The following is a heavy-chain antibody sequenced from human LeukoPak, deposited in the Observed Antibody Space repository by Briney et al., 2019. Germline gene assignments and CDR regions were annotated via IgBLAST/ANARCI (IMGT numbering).Heavy chain of an antibody. CDR2: IYHSGST. CDR3: ARKGSNDFWSGYYIGPLYPYYYYYYMDV. V-gene: IGHV4-38-2*01. Sequence: PGGSLRLSCAASGFTVSSNYMSWVRQAPGKGLEWIGSIYHSGSTYYNPSLKSRVTISVDTSKNQFSLKLSSVTAADTAVYYCARKGSNDFWSGYYIGPLYPYYYYYYMDVWGKGTTVTVSS. CDR1: GFTVSSNY. J-gene: IGHJ6*03. D-gene: IGHD3-3*01.